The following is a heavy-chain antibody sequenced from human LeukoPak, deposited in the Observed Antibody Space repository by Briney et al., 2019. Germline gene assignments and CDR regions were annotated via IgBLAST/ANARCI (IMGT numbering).Heavy chain of an antibody. CDR1: GGSISSYY. V-gene: IGHV4-59*01. Sequence: SETLSLTCTVSGGSISSYYWSWIRQPPGKGLEWIGYIYYSGSTNYNPSLKSRVTISVDTSKNQFPLKLSSVTAADTAVYYCARTLIFGVVIIFDYWGQGTLVTVSS. CDR2: IYYSGST. CDR3: ARTLIFGVVIIFDY. D-gene: IGHD3-3*01. J-gene: IGHJ4*02.